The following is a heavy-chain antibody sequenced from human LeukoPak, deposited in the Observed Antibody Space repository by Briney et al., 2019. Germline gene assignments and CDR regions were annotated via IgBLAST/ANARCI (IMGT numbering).Heavy chain of an antibody. CDR1: GGSISSYY. CDR2: VYSSGST. V-gene: IGHV4-59*01. CDR3: ARAHTSSWYMDY. D-gene: IGHD6-13*01. Sequence: PSETLSLTCTVSGGSISSYYWSWIRQPPGKGLEWIGYVYSSGSTNYNPSLKSRVTISVDTSENQLSLQLNSVTAADTAIYFCARAHTSSWYMDYWGQGTLVTVSS. J-gene: IGHJ4*02.